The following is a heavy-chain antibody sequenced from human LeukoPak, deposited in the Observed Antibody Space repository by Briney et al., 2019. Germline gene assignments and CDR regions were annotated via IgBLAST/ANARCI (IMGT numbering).Heavy chain of an antibody. CDR2: INTGNGST. CDR3: ARCGYSDAWSCDH. J-gene: IGHJ5*02. V-gene: IGHV1-3*04. CDR1: GYTFTSHT. Sequence: GASVKVSCKASGYTFTSHTIHWVRQAPGQRLEWMGWINTGNGSTEYSQKFQGRVTVTTDTSASTAYMELSSLRSEHTAVYYCARCGYSDAWSCDHWGQGTLVTVSS. D-gene: IGHD5-18*01.